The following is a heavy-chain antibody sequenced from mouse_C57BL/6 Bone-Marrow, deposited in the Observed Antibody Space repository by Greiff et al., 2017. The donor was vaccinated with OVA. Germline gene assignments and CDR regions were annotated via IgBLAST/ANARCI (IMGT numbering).Heavy chain of an antibody. J-gene: IGHJ4*01. V-gene: IGHV1-81*01. CDR2: IYPRSGNT. Sequence: QVQLLQSGAELARPGASVKLSCKASGYTFTSYGISWVKQRTGQGLEWIGEIYPRSGNTYYNEKFKGEATLTADKSSSTAYMELRSMTAEDSAVYVCARPLNDYDDDGVAEYWGQGTSVTVSS. CDR3: ARPLNDYDDDGVAEY. CDR1: GYTFTSYG. D-gene: IGHD2-4*01.